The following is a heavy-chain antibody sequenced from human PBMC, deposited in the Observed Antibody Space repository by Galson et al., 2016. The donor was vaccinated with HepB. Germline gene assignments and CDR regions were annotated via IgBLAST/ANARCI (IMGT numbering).Heavy chain of an antibody. J-gene: IGHJ4*02. D-gene: IGHD1-26*01. CDR1: GYSFAKYW. CDR2: IYPGDSDT. CDR3: ARQVGATHDH. Sequence: QSGAEVKKLGESLKISCQGSGYSFAKYWVVWVRQMPGKGLEWMGIIYPGDSDTTYSPSFQGQVTISADKSISTAYLQWSSLKASDTAMYYCARQVGATHDHWGQGTLVTVSS. V-gene: IGHV5-51*01.